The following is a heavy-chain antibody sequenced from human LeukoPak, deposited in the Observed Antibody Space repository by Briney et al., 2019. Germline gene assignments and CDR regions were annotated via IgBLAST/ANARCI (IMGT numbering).Heavy chain of an antibody. Sequence: GGSLRLSCAASGFTFSSSWMSWVRQAPGKGLEWVANIKQDGSEKYYVDSVKGRFTISRDNAKNTVYLQMNSLRVEDTAVYYCARDLSWNYGDFWGQGTLVTVSS. CDR1: GFTFSSSW. CDR3: ARDLSWNYGDF. CDR2: IKQDGSEK. D-gene: IGHD1-7*01. V-gene: IGHV3-7*01. J-gene: IGHJ4*02.